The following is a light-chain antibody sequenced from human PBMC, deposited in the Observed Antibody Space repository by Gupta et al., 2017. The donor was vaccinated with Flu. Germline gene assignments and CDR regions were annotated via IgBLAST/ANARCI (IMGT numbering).Light chain of an antibody. J-gene: IGKJ1*01. CDR3: QQYGVSPRT. CDR1: QSVSSGY. CDR2: GTS. Sequence: IVLTQSPGTLSLSPGERATLSCRASQSVSSGYLAWYQQKPGQAPRLLIYGTSGRATGIPDRFSGSGSGTDFTLTISRLEPEDFAVYYCQQYGVSPRTFGQGTKVEIK. V-gene: IGKV3-20*01.